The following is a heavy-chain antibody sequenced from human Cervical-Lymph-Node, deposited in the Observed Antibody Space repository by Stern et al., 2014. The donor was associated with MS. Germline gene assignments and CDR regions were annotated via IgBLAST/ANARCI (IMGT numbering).Heavy chain of an antibody. J-gene: IGHJ4*02. D-gene: IGHD6-19*01. CDR3: AKDRGSGWSLDY. CDR1: GFSFSTYG. CDR2: ISYDGSKK. Sequence: VQLVESGGGVVQPGGSLRLSCAGSGFSFSTYGMHWVRQAPGKGLGWGALISYDGSKKYYADSVKGRFTISRDNSKNTMYVQMNSLRLEDTAVYYCAKDRGSGWSLDYWGQGTLVAVSS. V-gene: IGHV3-30*18.